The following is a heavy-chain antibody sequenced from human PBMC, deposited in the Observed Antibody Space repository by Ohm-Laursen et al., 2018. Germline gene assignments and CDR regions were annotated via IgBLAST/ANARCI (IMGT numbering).Heavy chain of an antibody. CDR1: GGSISSYY. J-gene: IGHJ6*02. CDR2: IYYSGST. CDR3: AKDPEMATPLPDYYGMDV. V-gene: IGHV4-59*01. D-gene: IGHD5-24*01. Sequence: GTLSLTCSVSGGSISSYYWSWIRQPPGKGLEWIGYIYYSGSTNYNPSLKSRVTISVDTSKNQFSLKLSSVTAADTAVYYCAKDPEMATPLPDYYGMDVWGQGTTVTVSS.